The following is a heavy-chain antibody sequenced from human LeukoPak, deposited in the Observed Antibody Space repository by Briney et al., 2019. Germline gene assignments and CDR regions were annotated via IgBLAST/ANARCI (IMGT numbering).Heavy chain of an antibody. CDR3: VRDPSAAAGFFGY. D-gene: IGHD6-13*01. CDR1: GFTLSTYW. Sequence: PGGSLRPSCAASGFTLSTYWMHWVRQAPGKGLVWVSRINNDGNIMSYADSVKGRFTISRDNAKNTLYLQMNSLRAEDTAVYYCVRDPSAAAGFFGYWGQGALVTVSS. J-gene: IGHJ4*02. CDR2: INNDGNIM. V-gene: IGHV3-74*01.